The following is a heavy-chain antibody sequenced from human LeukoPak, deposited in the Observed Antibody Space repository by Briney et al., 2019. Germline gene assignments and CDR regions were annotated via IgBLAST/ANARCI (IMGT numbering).Heavy chain of an antibody. V-gene: IGHV4-39*01. D-gene: IGHD2-15*01. CDR3: ARAERYCSGGSCYSFDY. J-gene: IGHJ4*02. Sequence: SETLSLTCTVSGGSISSSDYYWGWIRQPPGKGLEWIGSIYYSGSTYYNPSLKSRVTISVDTSKNQFSLKLSSVTAADTAVYYCARAERYCSGGSCYSFDYWGQGTLVTVSS. CDR1: GGSISSSDYY. CDR2: IYYSGST.